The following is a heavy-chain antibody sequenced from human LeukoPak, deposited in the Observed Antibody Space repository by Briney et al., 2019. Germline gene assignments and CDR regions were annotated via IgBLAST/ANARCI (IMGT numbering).Heavy chain of an antibody. CDR2: ISTSSTTI. J-gene: IGHJ4*02. CDR3: ARDRELVL. D-gene: IGHD6-13*01. Sequence: GGSLRLSCAASGFTFSDYAMNWVRQAPGKGLEWVSYISTSSTTIYYADSVKGRFTISRDNARNSLYLQMNSLRAEDTAVYYCARDRELVLWGQGTLVTVSS. V-gene: IGHV3-48*04. CDR1: GFTFSDYA.